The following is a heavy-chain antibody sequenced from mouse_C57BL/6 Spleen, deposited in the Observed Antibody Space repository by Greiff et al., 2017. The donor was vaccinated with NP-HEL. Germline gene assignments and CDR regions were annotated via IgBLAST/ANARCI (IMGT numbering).Heavy chain of an antibody. V-gene: IGHV1-55*01. D-gene: IGHD2-2*01. CDR2: IYPGSGST. Sequence: QVQLQQPGAELVKPGASVKMSCKASGYTFTSYWITWVKQRPGQGLEWIGDIYPGSGSTNYNEQFKSKATLTVDTSYSTAYMQLSSLTSEDSSVYYCARGDYGYLWYFDVWGTGTTVTVSS. CDR1: GYTFTSYW. CDR3: ARGDYGYLWYFDV. J-gene: IGHJ1*03.